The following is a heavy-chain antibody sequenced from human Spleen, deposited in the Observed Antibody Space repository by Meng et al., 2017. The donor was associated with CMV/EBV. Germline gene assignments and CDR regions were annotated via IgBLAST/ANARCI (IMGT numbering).Heavy chain of an antibody. CDR2: IIPVLGIT. CDR3: ARNGDSRDYWGWFDP. Sequence: SGGTLNSYTISWVRQAPGQGLGWIGRIIPVLGITGYSQNFQGRLMITADKSTTTVYMELSSLRSEDTAVYYCARNGDSRDYWGWFDPWGQGTLVTVSS. D-gene: IGHD2-21*02. J-gene: IGHJ5*02. CDR1: GGTLNSYT. V-gene: IGHV1-69*02.